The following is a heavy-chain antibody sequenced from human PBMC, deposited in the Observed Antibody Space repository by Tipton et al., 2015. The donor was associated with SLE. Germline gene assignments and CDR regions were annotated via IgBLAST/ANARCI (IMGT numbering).Heavy chain of an antibody. CDR3: IRGGIFL. J-gene: IGHJ4*02. CDR2: IYYSGST. CDR1: GFSISSYY. D-gene: IGHD2-21*01. Sequence: TLSLTCTVSGFSISSYYWGWIRQPPGKGLEWIGSIYYSGSTYYNPSLKSRVTISVDTSKNQFSLRLSSVTAADTAVYYCIRGGIFLWGQGKLVTVSS. V-gene: IGHV4-38-2*02.